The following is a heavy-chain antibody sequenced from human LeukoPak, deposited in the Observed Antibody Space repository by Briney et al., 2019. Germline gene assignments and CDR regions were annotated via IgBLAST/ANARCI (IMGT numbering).Heavy chain of an antibody. CDR2: INHSGST. CDR1: GGSFSGYY. J-gene: IGHJ5*02. CDR3: ARQCVRYFDWLLNGPCPFDP. V-gene: IGHV4-34*01. D-gene: IGHD3-9*01. Sequence: SETLSLTCAVYGGSFSGYYWSWIRQPPGKGLEWIGEINHSGSTNYNPSLKSRVTISVDTSKNQFSLKLSSVTAADTAVYYCARQCVRYFDWLLNGPCPFDPWGQGTLVTVSS.